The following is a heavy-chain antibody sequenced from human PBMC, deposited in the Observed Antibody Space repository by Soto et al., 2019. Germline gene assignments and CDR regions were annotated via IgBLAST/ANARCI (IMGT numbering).Heavy chain of an antibody. CDR1: GGSISSGDYY. CDR2: IYYSGST. Sequence: SETLSLTCTVSGGSISSGDYYWSWIRQPPGKGLEWIGYIYYSGSTYYNPSLKSRVTISVDTSKNQFSLKLSSVTAADTAVYYCARGTTPTTVTTRTRNWFDPWGQGTLVTVSS. D-gene: IGHD4-4*01. V-gene: IGHV4-30-4*01. J-gene: IGHJ5*02. CDR3: ARGTTPTTVTTRTRNWFDP.